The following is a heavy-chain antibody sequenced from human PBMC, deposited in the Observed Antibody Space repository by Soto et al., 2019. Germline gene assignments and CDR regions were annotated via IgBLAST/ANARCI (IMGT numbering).Heavy chain of an antibody. CDR1: GYTFTNHG. D-gene: IGHD3-10*01. J-gene: IGHJ6*02. CDR2: VSGYNDKT. V-gene: IGHV1-18*04. Sequence: ASVKVSCKASGYTFTNHGISWVRQAPGQGLEWVGWVSGYNDKTKSAQKFQGRVTMTTDTSTSTAYMELRSLRSDDTAVYYCAKDTGGSGSYFWVSNHYYYGMDVWGQGTTVTVSS. CDR3: AKDTGGSGSYFWVSNHYYYGMDV.